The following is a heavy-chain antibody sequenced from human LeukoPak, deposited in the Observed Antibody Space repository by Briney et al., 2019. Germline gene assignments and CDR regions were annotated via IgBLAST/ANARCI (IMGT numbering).Heavy chain of an antibody. J-gene: IGHJ6*02. CDR1: GFTFSSYS. D-gene: IGHD3-10*01. Sequence: GGSLRLSCAASGFTFSSYSMNWVRQAPGKGLEWVSSISSSSSYIYYADSVKGRFTTSRDNAKNSLYLQMNSLRAEDTAVYYCARDRGTVKAQRVGALYYYYGMDVWGQGTTVTVSS. CDR2: ISSSSSYI. CDR3: ARDRGTVKAQRVGALYYYYGMDV. V-gene: IGHV3-21*01.